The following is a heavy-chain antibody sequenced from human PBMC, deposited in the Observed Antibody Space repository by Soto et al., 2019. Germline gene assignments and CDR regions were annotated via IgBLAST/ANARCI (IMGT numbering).Heavy chain of an antibody. CDR3: ARHDIYSSGPHGMDV. CDR2: IYYSGST. Sequence: PSETLSLTCTVSGGSISSSSNYWGWIRQPPGKGLEWIGSIYYSGSTYYNPSLKSRVTISVDTSKNQFSLKLSSVTAADTAVYYCARHDIYSSGPHGMDVWGQGTTVTAP. J-gene: IGHJ6*02. D-gene: IGHD6-19*01. CDR1: GGSISSSSNY. V-gene: IGHV4-39*01.